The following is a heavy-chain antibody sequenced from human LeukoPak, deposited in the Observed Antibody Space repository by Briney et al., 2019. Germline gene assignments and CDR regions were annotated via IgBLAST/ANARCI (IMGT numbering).Heavy chain of an antibody. J-gene: IGHJ3*02. Sequence: GESLKISCQGSGFTFTTSWIGGVRKLPGKGLEWMGIIYPGNSDTRYSPSFQGQVTISADKSISTAYLQWTSLKASDTAMYYCARQLTTLKGFDIWGQGTMVIASS. CDR1: GFTFTTSW. V-gene: IGHV5-51*01. CDR2: IYPGNSDT. CDR3: ARQLTTLKGFDI. D-gene: IGHD4-11*01.